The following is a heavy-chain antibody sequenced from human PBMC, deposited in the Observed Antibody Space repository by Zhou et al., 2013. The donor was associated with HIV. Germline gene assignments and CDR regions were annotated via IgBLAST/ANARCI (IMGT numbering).Heavy chain of an antibody. CDR1: GYSISSGYY. CDR3: ARAGSGWYLSFFDY. CDR2: IYHSGST. D-gene: IGHD6-19*01. J-gene: IGHJ4*02. Sequence: QVQLQESGPGLVKPSETLSLICAVSGYSISSGYYWGWIRQPPGKGLEWIGSIYHSGSTYYNPSLKSRVTISVDTSKNQFSLKLSSVTAADTAVYYCARAGSGWYLSFFDYWGQGTLLTVSS. V-gene: IGHV4-38-2*01.